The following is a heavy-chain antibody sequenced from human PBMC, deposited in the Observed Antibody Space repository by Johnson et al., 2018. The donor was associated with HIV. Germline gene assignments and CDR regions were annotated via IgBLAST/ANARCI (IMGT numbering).Heavy chain of an antibody. Sequence: VQLVESGGGLVQPGGSLRLSCAASGFTVSNNYMNWVRQAPGKGLEWVSVIYSGGSTGYADSVKGRFTIPRDNAKNSLYLQMNSLRAEDTALYYCARELIVGATNAFDIWGQGTMVTVSS. J-gene: IGHJ3*02. CDR1: GFTVSNNY. D-gene: IGHD1-26*01. V-gene: IGHV3-66*01. CDR3: ARELIVGATNAFDI. CDR2: IYSGGST.